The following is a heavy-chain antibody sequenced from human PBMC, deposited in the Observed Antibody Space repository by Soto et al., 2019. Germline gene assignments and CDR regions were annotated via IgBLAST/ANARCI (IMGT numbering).Heavy chain of an antibody. D-gene: IGHD1-26*01. J-gene: IGHJ4*01. Sequence: KGLEWVSAIGTAGDTYYPGSVKGRFTISREKAKNSLYLQMNSLRAEDTAVYYCARLAVGATSDYWRNGT. V-gene: IGHV3-13*01. CDR3: ARLAVGATSDY. CDR2: IGTAGDT.